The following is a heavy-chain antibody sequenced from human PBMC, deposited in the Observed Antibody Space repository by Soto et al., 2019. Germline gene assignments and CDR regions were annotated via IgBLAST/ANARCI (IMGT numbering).Heavy chain of an antibody. D-gene: IGHD2-15*01. J-gene: IGHJ3*02. CDR3: ARFLLGYCSGGSCYSRHDAFDI. CDR1: GGTFSSYA. CDR2: IIPIFGTA. V-gene: IGHV1-69*13. Sequence: SVKVSCKASGGTFSSYAISWVRQAPGQGLEWMGGIIPIFGTANYAQKFQGRVTITADESTSTAYMELSSLRSEDTAVYYCARFLLGYCSGGSCYSRHDAFDIWGHGTMVTVSS.